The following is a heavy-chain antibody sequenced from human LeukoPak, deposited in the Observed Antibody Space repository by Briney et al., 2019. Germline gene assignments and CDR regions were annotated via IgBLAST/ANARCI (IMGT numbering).Heavy chain of an antibody. CDR3: ARSLWFGELLF. CDR1: GGSFSAYY. V-gene: IGHV4-34*01. CDR2: ITHSGST. D-gene: IGHD3-10*01. Sequence: PSEILSLTCAVYGGSFSAYYWSWIRQPPGKGLEWIGEITHSGSTNYNPSLKSRVTIPLGTSKNQFSLKLTSVTAADTAVYYCARSLWFGELLFWGQGTLLTVS. J-gene: IGHJ4*02.